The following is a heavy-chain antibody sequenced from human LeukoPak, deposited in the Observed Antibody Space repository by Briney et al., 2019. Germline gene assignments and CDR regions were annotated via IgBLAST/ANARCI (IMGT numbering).Heavy chain of an antibody. Sequence: GGSLRLSCAASGFTFSSHDMNLVRQAPGKGLEWVSSISRSGGAPAYADSVKGRFTISRDNSKNTLCLQMNRLRAEDTAVYYCAKDFNWSDAGWGQGTLVTVSS. CDR1: GFTFSSHD. CDR3: AKDFNWSDAG. CDR2: ISRSGGAP. J-gene: IGHJ4*02. D-gene: IGHD1-20*01. V-gene: IGHV3-23*01.